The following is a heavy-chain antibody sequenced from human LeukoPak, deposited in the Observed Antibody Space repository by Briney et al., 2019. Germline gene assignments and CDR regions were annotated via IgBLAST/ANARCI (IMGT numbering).Heavy chain of an antibody. Sequence: GSLRLSCAASGFTFSSYAMSWVRHAPGQGLEWVSAISGSGGSTYYADSVKGRFTISRDNSKNTLYLQMNSLRAEDTAVYYCAKVFRVVVAAGAIDYWGQGTLVTVFS. D-gene: IGHD2-15*01. V-gene: IGHV3-23*01. CDR1: GFTFSSYA. CDR2: ISGSGGST. CDR3: AKVFRVVVAAGAIDY. J-gene: IGHJ4*02.